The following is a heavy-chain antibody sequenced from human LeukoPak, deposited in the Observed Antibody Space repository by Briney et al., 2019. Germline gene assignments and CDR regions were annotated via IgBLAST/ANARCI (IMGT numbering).Heavy chain of an antibody. Sequence: PGGSLRLSYAASGLTVSSNYMSWVRQAPGKGLEWVSVMYSGGSTYYADSVKGRFTISRDNSKNTLYLQMNSLRIEDTAMYYCARDRQGSAYYYMDVWGKGTTVTVS. D-gene: IGHD1-14*01. CDR3: ARDRQGSAYYYMDV. J-gene: IGHJ6*03. CDR1: GLTVSSNY. CDR2: MYSGGST. V-gene: IGHV3-66*02.